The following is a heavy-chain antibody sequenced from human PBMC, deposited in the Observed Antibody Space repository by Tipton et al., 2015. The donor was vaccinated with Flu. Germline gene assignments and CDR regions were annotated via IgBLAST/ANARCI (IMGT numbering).Heavy chain of an antibody. V-gene: IGHV4-34*08. J-gene: IGHJ4*02. CDR1: GGTFSGYY. D-gene: IGHD3-3*01. Sequence: TLSLTCGVHGGTFSGYYWSWIRQTPGKGLEWIGEITHSGSTDYNPSLKSRVTISADTSKKQFSLKLKSVTAADTAMYYCRAYYDFWSGSDFWGRGTLVSVSS. CDR3: RAYYDFWSGSDF. CDR2: ITHSGST.